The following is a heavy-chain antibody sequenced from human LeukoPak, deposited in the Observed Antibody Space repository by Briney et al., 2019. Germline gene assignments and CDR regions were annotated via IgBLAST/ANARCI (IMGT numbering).Heavy chain of an antibody. CDR1: GFTLSSYA. CDR3: ARDTSRALGYSSSWYGYFDY. V-gene: IGHV3-30*01. J-gene: IGHJ4*02. CDR2: ISYDGSNK. Sequence: PGRSLRLSCAASGFTLSSYAMHWVRQAPGKGLEWVAVISYDGSNKYYADSVKGRFTISRDNSKNTLYLQMNSLRAEDTAVYYCARDTSRALGYSSSWYGYFDYWGQGTLVTVSS. D-gene: IGHD6-13*01.